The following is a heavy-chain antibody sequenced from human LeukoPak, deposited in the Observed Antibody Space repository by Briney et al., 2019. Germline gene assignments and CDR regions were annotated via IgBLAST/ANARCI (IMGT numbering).Heavy chain of an antibody. D-gene: IGHD6-19*01. CDR1: GGSISSYY. V-gene: IGHV4-59*01. Sequence: SETLSLTCTVSGGSISSYYWSWIRQPPGKGLEWIGYIYYSGSTNYNPSLKSRVTISVDTSKNQFSLKLSSVTAADTAVYYCARAGQGLGTNWFDPWGQGTLVTVSS. CDR2: IYYSGST. J-gene: IGHJ5*02. CDR3: ARAGQGLGTNWFDP.